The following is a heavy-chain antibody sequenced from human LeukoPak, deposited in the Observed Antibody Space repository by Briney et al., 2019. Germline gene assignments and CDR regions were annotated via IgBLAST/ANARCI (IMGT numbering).Heavy chain of an antibody. Sequence: PGGSLRLSCAASGFTFSSCWMSWVRQAPGKGPEWVAHIKENGNEQRYAESVRGRFTISRDNAKKSLSLQMNSLRDEDTAVYYCAKGSGDFDGSDVWGQGAMVIVSS. CDR1: GFTFSSCW. V-gene: IGHV3-7*01. J-gene: IGHJ3*01. CDR2: IKENGNEQ. D-gene: IGHD1-26*01. CDR3: AKGSGDFDGSDV.